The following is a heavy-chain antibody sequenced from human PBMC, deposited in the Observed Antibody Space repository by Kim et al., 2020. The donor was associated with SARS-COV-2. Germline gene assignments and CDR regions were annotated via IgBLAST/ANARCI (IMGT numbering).Heavy chain of an antibody. CDR3: ARRQFTSGWYYFDY. D-gene: IGHD6-19*01. Sequence: GDSVKGRFTIPRDNAMNTLYRQMNSLRAENTAVYYCARRQFTSGWYYFDYWGQGTLVTVSS. V-gene: IGHV3-74*01. J-gene: IGHJ4*02.